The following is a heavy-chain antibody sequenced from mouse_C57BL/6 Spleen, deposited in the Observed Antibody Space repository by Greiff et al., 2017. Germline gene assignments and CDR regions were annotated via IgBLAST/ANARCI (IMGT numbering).Heavy chain of an antibody. Sequence: VMLVESGPELVKPGASVKISCKASGYAFSSSWMNWVKQRPGKGLEWIGRIYPGDGDTNYNGKFKGKATLTADKSSSTAYMQLSSLTSEDSAVYFCARYYGYAFDYWGQGTTLTVSS. CDR2: IYPGDGDT. D-gene: IGHD2-2*01. J-gene: IGHJ2*01. V-gene: IGHV1-82*01. CDR1: GYAFSSSW. CDR3: ARYYGYAFDY.